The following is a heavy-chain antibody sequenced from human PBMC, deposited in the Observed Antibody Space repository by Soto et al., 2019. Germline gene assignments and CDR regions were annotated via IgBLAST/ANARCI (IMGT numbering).Heavy chain of an antibody. CDR1: GFLFSTYA. D-gene: IGHD4-17*01. V-gene: IGHV3-23*01. J-gene: IGHJ3*02. Sequence: GGSLRLSCAASGFLFSTYAMNWVRQATGKGLEWVSAISSGRDTTYYAESVRGRFTISRDNSINTLYRQMSRLRTEDTDVYYCAHPRGYGVFDAVYIWGQGTMVTVSS. CDR2: ISSGRDTT. CDR3: AHPRGYGVFDAVYI.